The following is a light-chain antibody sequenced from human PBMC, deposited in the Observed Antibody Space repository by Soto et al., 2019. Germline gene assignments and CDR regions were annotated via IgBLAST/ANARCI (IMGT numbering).Light chain of an antibody. J-gene: IGLJ2*01. CDR3: CSYAGSSTFDVV. CDR2: EDN. Sequence: QSVLTQPASVSGSPGQSITISCTGTSSDVGSYNLVSWYQQHPGKAPKLMIYEDNKRPSGLSNRFSGSKSGNTASLTISGLQAEDEADYYCCSYAGSSTFDVVFGGGTKLTVL. CDR1: SSDVGSYNL. V-gene: IGLV2-23*02.